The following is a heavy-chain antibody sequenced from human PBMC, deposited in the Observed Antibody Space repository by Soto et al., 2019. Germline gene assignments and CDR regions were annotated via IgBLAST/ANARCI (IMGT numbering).Heavy chain of an antibody. J-gene: IGHJ6*02. CDR1: GGSISSGGYS. CDR2: IYHSGST. CDR3: ARVDLGYCSSTSCPQHYGMDV. V-gene: IGHV4-30-2*01. D-gene: IGHD2-2*01. Sequence: SETLSLTXAVSGGSISSGGYSWSWIRQPPGKGLEWIGYIYHSGSTNYNPSLKSRVTISVDTSKNQFSLKLSSVTAADTAVYYCARVDLGYCSSTSCPQHYGMDVWGQGTTVTVSS.